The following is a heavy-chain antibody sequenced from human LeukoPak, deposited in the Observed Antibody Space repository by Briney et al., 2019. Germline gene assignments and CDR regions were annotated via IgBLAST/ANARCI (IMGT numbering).Heavy chain of an antibody. V-gene: IGHV3-23*01. CDR1: GFSFSIYA. D-gene: IGHD3-10*01. CDR3: AKDLRTYGSGIYRLPTVIFNY. Sequence: GGSLRLSCAASGFSFSIYAMSWVRQAPGKGLEWVSSIIATGDSTYYADSVKGRFTISRDNSKNTLYLQMNSLRAEDTAIYYCAKDLRTYGSGIYRLPTVIFNYWGQGTLVTVSS. J-gene: IGHJ4*02. CDR2: IIATGDST.